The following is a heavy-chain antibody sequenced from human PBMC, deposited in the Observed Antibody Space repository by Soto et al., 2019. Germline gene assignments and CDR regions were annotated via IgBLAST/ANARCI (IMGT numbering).Heavy chain of an antibody. D-gene: IGHD1-7*01. CDR2: ISYDGSNK. Sequence: GGSLRLSCAASGFTFSSYAMHWVRQAPGKGLEWVAVISYDGSNKYYADSVKGRFTISRDNSKNTLYLQMNSLRAEDTAVYYCARDLNGNYGFETYYFDYWGQGTLVTVSS. V-gene: IGHV3-30-3*01. J-gene: IGHJ4*02. CDR1: GFTFSSYA. CDR3: ARDLNGNYGFETYYFDY.